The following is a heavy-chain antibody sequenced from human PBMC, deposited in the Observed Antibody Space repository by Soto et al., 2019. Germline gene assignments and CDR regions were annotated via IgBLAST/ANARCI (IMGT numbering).Heavy chain of an antibody. CDR2: IRSKANSYAT. V-gene: IGHV3-73*01. CDR3: TCPQLWTHQRRNYYYYYGMDV. D-gene: IGHD5-18*01. J-gene: IGHJ6*02. CDR1: GFTFSGSA. Sequence: GGSLRLSCAASGFTFSGSAMHWVRQASGKGLEWVGRIRSKANSYATAYAASVKGRFTISRDDSKNTAYLQMNSLKTEDTAVYYCTCPQLWTHQRRNYYYYYGMDVWGQGTTVTVSS.